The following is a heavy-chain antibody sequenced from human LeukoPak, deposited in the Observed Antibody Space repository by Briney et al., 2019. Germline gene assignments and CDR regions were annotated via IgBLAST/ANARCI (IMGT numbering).Heavy chain of an antibody. V-gene: IGHV3-74*01. CDR3: ARGPDYGGPL. D-gene: IGHD4-23*01. CDR2: MNSDARST. Sequence: GVSLRLSCVASGFTFTNYWRHWVRQAPGKGLVWVSRMNSDARSTSYADSVKGRFTISRDNAKNTLYLQMNSLRAEDTAVYYCARGPDYGGPLRGQGTLVTVSP. J-gene: IGHJ4*02. CDR1: GFTFTNYW.